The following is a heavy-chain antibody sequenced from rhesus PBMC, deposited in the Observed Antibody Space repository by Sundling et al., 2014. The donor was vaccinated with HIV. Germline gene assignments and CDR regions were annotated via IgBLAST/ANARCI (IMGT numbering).Heavy chain of an antibody. CDR1: GDSITAYY. Sequence: QVQLQESGPGLVKPSETLSLTCAVSGDSITAYYLNWIRQPPGKGLEWIGYIGGNSGNTYYNPSLKSRVTISTDTSKNQFSLKVTSVTAADTAVYFCARGGFANRYSHLVFTAMQNGLDSWGQGVGVTVSS. CDR3: ARGGFANRYSHLVFTAMQNGLDS. D-gene: IGHD2-27*01. CDR2: IGGNSGNT. J-gene: IGHJ6*01. V-gene: IGHV4-165*01.